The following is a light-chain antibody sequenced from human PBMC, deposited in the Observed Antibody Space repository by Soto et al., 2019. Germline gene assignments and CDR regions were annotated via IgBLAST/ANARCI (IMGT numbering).Light chain of an antibody. V-gene: IGLV6-57*02. CDR3: QSYDSSNVV. J-gene: IGLJ2*01. CDR1: SGSIASNY. Sequence: NFMLTQPHSVSESPGKTVTISCTGSSGSIASNYVQWYQQRPGSAPTTVIYEDNQRPSGVPDRFSGSIDSSSNSASLTNSRLKPGDEADYCCQSYDSSNVVFGGGTKLTVL. CDR2: EDN.